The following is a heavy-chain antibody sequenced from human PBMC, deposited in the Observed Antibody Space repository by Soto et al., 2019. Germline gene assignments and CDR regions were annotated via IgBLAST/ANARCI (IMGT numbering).Heavy chain of an antibody. CDR2: ISYDGYNK. Sequence: QVQLVESGGGVVQPGRSLRLSCAASGFTFSSYAMHWVRQAPGKGLEWVAAISYDGYNKYYADSVKGRFTISRDNSKNTLDLQMNSLWAEDTAVYYCARDISRMVRGIEYWGQGTLVTVSS. CDR3: ARDISRMVRGIEY. D-gene: IGHD3-10*01. J-gene: IGHJ4*02. CDR1: GFTFSSYA. V-gene: IGHV3-30-3*01.